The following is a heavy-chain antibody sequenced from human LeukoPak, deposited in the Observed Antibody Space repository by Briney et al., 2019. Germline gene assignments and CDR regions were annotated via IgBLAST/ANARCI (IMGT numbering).Heavy chain of an antibody. Sequence: GGSLRLSCAASGFTFSSYGMHWVRQAPGKGLEWVAVISYDGSNKYYADSVKGRFTISRDNAKNTLYLQMNSLRAEDTAVYYCARDRITTLRGVIKNRNWFDPWGQGTLVTVSS. CDR2: ISYDGSNK. D-gene: IGHD3-10*01. CDR1: GFTFSSYG. J-gene: IGHJ5*02. CDR3: ARDRITTLRGVIKNRNWFDP. V-gene: IGHV3-30*03.